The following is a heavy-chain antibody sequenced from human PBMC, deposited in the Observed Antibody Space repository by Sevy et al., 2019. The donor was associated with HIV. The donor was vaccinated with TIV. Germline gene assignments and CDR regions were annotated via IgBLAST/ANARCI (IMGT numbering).Heavy chain of an antibody. D-gene: IGHD2-2*02. CDR2: IYHSGIT. CDR3: ARRWGSTSGYNDY. CDR1: GYSISSGYY. J-gene: IGHJ4*02. V-gene: IGHV4-38-2*01. Sequence: SETLSLTCAVSGYSISSGYYWGWIRQPPGKGLEWIGSIYHSGITYYNPSLKSRVTISVDTSKNQFSLKLSSVTAADTAVYYCARRWGSTSGYNDYWGQGTLVTVSS.